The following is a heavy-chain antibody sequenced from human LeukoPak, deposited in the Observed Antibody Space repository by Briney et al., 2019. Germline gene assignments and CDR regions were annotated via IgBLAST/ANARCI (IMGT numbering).Heavy chain of an antibody. D-gene: IGHD6-6*01. V-gene: IGHV7-4-1*02. Sequence: GASVKVSCKASGGTFSSYAMNWVRQAPGQGLEWMGWINTNTGNPTYAQGFTGRFVFSLDTSVSTAYLQISSLKAEDTAVYYCARSGTAKKYSSSFCLDYWGQGTLVTVSS. CDR1: GGTFSSYA. CDR3: ARSGTAKKYSSSFCLDY. CDR2: INTNTGNP. J-gene: IGHJ4*02.